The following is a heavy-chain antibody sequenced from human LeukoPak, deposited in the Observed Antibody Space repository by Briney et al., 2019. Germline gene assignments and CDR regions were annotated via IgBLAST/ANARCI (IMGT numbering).Heavy chain of an antibody. Sequence: SVKVSCKASGGTFSSYAISWVRQAPGQGLEWMGRIIPIFGTANYAQKFQGRVTITTDESTSTAYMELTSLRSEDTAVYYCASETVSGPDYWGQGTLVTVSS. D-gene: IGHD2-21*02. CDR3: ASETVSGPDY. V-gene: IGHV1-69*05. CDR1: GGTFSSYA. CDR2: IIPIFGTA. J-gene: IGHJ4*02.